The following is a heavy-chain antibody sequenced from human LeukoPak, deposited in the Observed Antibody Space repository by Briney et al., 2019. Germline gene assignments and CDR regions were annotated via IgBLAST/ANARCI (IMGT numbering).Heavy chain of an antibody. V-gene: IGHV4-39*07. CDR1: GGSISSSSYY. D-gene: IGHD6-13*01. J-gene: IGHJ6*03. CDR2: IYYSGST. Sequence: SETLSLTRTVSGGSISSSSYYWGWIRQPPGKGLEWIGSIYYSGSTYYNPSLKSRVTISVDTSKNQFSLKLSSVTAADTAVYYCARVESSSWFTYYYYYMDVWGKGTTVTVSS. CDR3: ARVESSSWFTYYYYYMDV.